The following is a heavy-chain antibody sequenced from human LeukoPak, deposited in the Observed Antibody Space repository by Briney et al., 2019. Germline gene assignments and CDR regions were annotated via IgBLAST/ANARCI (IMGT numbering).Heavy chain of an antibody. Sequence: GASVKVSCKASGYTFSSYTMHWVRQAPGQRLEWMGWINAGNGNTKYSQKFQGRVTITRDTSASTAYMELSSLRSEDTAVYYCARGPIQLKYYYGMDVWGQGTTVTVSS. CDR1: GYTFSSYT. CDR2: INAGNGNT. CDR3: ARGPIQLKYYYGMDV. D-gene: IGHD5-18*01. J-gene: IGHJ6*02. V-gene: IGHV1-3*01.